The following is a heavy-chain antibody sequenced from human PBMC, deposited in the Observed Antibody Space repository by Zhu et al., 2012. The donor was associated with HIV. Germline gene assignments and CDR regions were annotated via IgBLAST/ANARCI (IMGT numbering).Heavy chain of an antibody. V-gene: IGHV4-39*01. CDR2: IYYSGSI. J-gene: IGHJ3*02. CDR3: ARPPNGNLDGFDI. CDR1: GGSISSGNYC. Sequence: QVQLQESGPGLVKPSETLSLTCAVSGGSISSGNYCWGWIRQSPGKGLEWIGSIYYSGSIFYNPSLKSRVTISIDTSKNQFSLKVSSLTAADTAVYCCARPPNGNLDGFDIWGQGTMVTVSS. D-gene: IGHD1-26*01.